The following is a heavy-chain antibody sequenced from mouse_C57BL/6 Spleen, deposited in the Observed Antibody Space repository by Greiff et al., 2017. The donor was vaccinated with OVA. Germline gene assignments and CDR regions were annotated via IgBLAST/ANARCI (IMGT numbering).Heavy chain of an antibody. CDR1: GYTFTSYW. CDR3: AREVYYDYDWGFAY. D-gene: IGHD2-4*01. Sequence: QVQLQQPGTELVKPGASVKLSCKASGYTFTSYWMHWVKQRPGQGLEWIGNINPSNGGTNYNEQFTSKATLTVDKSSSTAYMQLSSLTSEDSAVYYCAREVYYDYDWGFAYWGQGTLVTVSA. J-gene: IGHJ3*01. CDR2: INPSNGGT. V-gene: IGHV1-53*01.